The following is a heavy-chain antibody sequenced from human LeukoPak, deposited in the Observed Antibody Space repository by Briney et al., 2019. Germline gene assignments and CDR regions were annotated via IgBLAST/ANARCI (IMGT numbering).Heavy chain of an antibody. CDR3: ARLGDVYWYFDL. CDR2: IYYSGST. J-gene: IGHJ2*01. CDR1: GGSISSYY. V-gene: IGHV4-59*08. D-gene: IGHD3-3*01. Sequence: SETLSLTCTVSGGSISSYYWSWIRQPPGKGLEWIGYIYYSGSTNYNPSLKSRVTISVDTSKNQFSLKLSSVTAADTAVYYCARLGDVYWYFDLWGRGTLVTVSS.